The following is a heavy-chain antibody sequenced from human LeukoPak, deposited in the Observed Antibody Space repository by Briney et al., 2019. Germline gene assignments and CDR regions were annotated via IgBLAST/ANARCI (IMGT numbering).Heavy chain of an antibody. Sequence: GGSLRLSCAASGFTFSSYAMHWVRQAPGKGLEYVSAISSNGGSTYYANSVKGRFTISRDNSKNTLYLQMGSLRAEDMAVYYCARDGIRGYSYGYDYWGQGTLVTVSS. J-gene: IGHJ4*02. D-gene: IGHD5-18*01. CDR2: ISSNGGST. CDR1: GFTFSSYA. CDR3: ARDGIRGYSYGYDY. V-gene: IGHV3-64*01.